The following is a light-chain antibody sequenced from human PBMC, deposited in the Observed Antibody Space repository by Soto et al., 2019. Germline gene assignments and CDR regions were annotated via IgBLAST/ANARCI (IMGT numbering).Light chain of an antibody. J-gene: IGKJ4*01. CDR1: QNIHKW. Sequence: DIQRTQSPSTLSASVGDRVTITCRASQNIHKWLAWYQQKPGKAPKLLIFDVSSLGSGVPSRFSGSGSGTEFALTISSLQPDDFAIYYCQQYNDYLRLTFGGGTRVEIK. V-gene: IGKV1-5*01. CDR2: DVS. CDR3: QQYNDYLRLT.